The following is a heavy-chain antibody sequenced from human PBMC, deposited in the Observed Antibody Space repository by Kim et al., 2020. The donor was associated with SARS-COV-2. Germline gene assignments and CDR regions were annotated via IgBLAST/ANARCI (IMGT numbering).Heavy chain of an antibody. D-gene: IGHD5-18*01. J-gene: IGHJ6*02. Sequence: GGSLRLSCAASGFTFSSYDMHWVRQATGKGLEWVSAIGTAGDTYYPGSVKGRFTISRENAKNSLYLQMNSLRAGDTAVYYCARGPSNTAMVYGMDVWGQGTTVTVSS. CDR2: IGTAGDT. CDR3: ARGPSNTAMVYGMDV. V-gene: IGHV3-13*04. CDR1: GFTFSSYD.